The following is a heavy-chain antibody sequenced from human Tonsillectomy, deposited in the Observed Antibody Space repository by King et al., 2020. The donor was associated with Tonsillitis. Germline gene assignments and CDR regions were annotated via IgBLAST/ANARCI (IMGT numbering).Heavy chain of an antibody. J-gene: IGHJ4*02. CDR2: ISYDGSNK. CDR3: ESPKHREYGSGWYDAPPHSNYFDY. V-gene: IGHV3-30-3*01. CDR1: GFTFRSYA. Sequence: VQLVESGGGVVQPGRSLRLSCAASGFTFRSYAMHWVRQAPGKGLEWVAVISYDGSNKFYADSVKGRFTISRDNSKNTLYLQMNSLRAEDTAVYSCESPKHREYGSGWYDAPPHSNYFDYWGRGTLVTVSS. D-gene: IGHD6-19*01.